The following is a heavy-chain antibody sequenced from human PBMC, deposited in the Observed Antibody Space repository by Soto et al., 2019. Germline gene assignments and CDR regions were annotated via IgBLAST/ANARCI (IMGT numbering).Heavy chain of an antibody. V-gene: IGHV3-33*01. CDR3: ARERKLQQLGQYDYGMDV. D-gene: IGHD6-13*01. J-gene: IGHJ6*02. CDR2: IWCDGSNI. CDR1: GFTFSSYG. Sequence: QVQLVESGGGVVQPGRSLRLSCAASGFTFSSYGMHWVRQAPGKGLEWVAVIWCDGSNIYYADSVKGRFTISRDNSKNTLYLQMNSLRAEDTAVYYCARERKLQQLGQYDYGMDVWGQGTTVTVSS.